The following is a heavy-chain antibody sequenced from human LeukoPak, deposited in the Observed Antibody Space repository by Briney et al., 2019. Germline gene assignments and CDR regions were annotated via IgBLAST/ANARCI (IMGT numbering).Heavy chain of an antibody. CDR2: INHSGST. J-gene: IGHJ4*02. V-gene: IGHV4-34*01. D-gene: IGHD3-10*01. CDR1: GGSFSTYY. CDR3: AREGSYYGSGSPPLDY. Sequence: SETLSLTCAVYGGSFSTYYWSWIRQLPGKGLEWIGEINHSGSTNYNPSLKSRVTISVDTAKSQVSLKLISVTAADTAVYYCAREGSYYGSGSPPLDYWGQGNLVTVSS.